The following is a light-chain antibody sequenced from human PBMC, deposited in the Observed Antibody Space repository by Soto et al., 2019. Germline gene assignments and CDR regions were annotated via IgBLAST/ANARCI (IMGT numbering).Light chain of an antibody. CDR1: NIGRPN. Sequence: SYELTQPPSVSVAPGQTARITCGGNNIGRPNDHWYQQKPGQAPVLVVYDDGDRPSGIAGRFSGSNSGNTASLSISRVEAGDEADYYCQVWYGDSDQGVFGTGTKVTVL. J-gene: IGLJ1*01. CDR3: QVWYGDSDQGV. CDR2: DDG. V-gene: IGLV3-21*02.